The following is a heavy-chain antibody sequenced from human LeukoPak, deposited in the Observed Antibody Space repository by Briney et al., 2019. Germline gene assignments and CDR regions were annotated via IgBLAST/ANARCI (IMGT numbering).Heavy chain of an antibody. D-gene: IGHD4-11*01. V-gene: IGHV4-30-2*01. CDR1: GGSISSGIYS. J-gene: IGHJ4*02. Sequence: SETLSLTCTVSGGSISSGIYSWSWIRQPPGKGLEWIGYTQHSLTSYNPSLKSRVTISVDRSKNQFSLKVSSVTAADTAVYYCATLMTTGDKFDSWGQGTLVTVSS. CDR3: ATLMTTGDKFDS. CDR2: TQHSLT.